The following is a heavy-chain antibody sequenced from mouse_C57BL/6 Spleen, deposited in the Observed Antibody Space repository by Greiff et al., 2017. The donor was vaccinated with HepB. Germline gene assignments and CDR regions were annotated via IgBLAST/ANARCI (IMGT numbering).Heavy chain of an antibody. D-gene: IGHD4-1*01. J-gene: IGHJ3*01. CDR3: ARKGTGLGDWFAY. V-gene: IGHV2-2*01. CDR1: GFSLTSYG. Sequence: QVQLKESGPGLVQPSQSLSITCTVSGFSLTSYGVHWVRQSPGKGLEWLGVIWSGGSTDYNAAFISRLSISKDNSKSQVFFKMNSLQADDTAIYYCARKGTGLGDWFAYWGQGTLVTVSA. CDR2: IWSGGST.